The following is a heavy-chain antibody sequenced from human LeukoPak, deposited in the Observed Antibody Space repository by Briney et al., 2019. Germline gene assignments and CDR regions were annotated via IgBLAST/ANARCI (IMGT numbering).Heavy chain of an antibody. J-gene: IGHJ5*02. CDR2: INPNTGDT. CDR3: GRGNKSFDP. V-gene: IGHV1-2*02. Sequence: RASVKVSCKASGYTFTAYYVHWVRQAPGQGLEWIGWINPNTGDTNYAPKFQGRVTMIKDTSTNSAYMELNKLTSDDTAVYYCGRGNKSFDPWGQGTLVTVSS. CDR1: GYTFTAYY.